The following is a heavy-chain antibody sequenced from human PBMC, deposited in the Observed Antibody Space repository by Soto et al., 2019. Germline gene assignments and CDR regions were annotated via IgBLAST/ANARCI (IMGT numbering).Heavy chain of an antibody. CDR1: GFTLSNYN. V-gene: IGHV3-21*01. D-gene: IGHD5-12*01. J-gene: IGHJ6*02. CDR2: ISSSSSYI. Sequence: GGSLRLSCSASGFTLSNYNMNWVRQAPGKGLEWVSSISSSSSYIYYADSVKGRFTISRDNAKNSLYLQMNSLRAEDTAVYYSASTRRDGYNNYYYYYGMDVWGQGTTVTVSS. CDR3: ASTRRDGYNNYYYYYGMDV.